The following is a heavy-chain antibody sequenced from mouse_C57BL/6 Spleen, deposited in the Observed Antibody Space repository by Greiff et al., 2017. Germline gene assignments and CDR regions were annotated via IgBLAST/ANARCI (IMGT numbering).Heavy chain of an antibody. J-gene: IGHJ2*01. D-gene: IGHD1-1*01. CDR1: GYTFTSYG. Sequence: VQLQQSGAELARPGASVKLSCKASGYTFTSYGISWVKQRTGQGLEWIGEIYPRSGNTYYNEKFKGKATLTADKSSRTAYMELRSLTSEDSAVYFCAREGTTVVATRYFDYWGQGTTLTVSS. V-gene: IGHV1-81*01. CDR2: IYPRSGNT. CDR3: AREGTTVVATRYFDY.